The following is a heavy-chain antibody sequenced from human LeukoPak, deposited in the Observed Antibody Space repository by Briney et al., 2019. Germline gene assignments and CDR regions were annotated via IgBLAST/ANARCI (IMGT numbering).Heavy chain of an antibody. CDR3: ARDRLNRADCGTDCYSAVFDY. V-gene: IGHV3-30*03. CDR2: IASHAGDA. J-gene: IGHJ4*02. D-gene: IGHD2-21*02. Sequence: PGGSLRLSCAISAFMFSKYDMNWVRQTPGKGLEWAAVIASHAGDAHYSDSVKGRFTISRDNSKNTLYLQMNNLGVEDTAVYYCARDRLNRADCGTDCYSAVFDYWGQGALVTVSS. CDR1: AFMFSKYD.